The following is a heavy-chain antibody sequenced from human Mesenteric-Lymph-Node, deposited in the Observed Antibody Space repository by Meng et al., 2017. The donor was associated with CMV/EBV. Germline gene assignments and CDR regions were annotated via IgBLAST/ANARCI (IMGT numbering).Heavy chain of an antibody. J-gene: IGHJ4*02. CDR1: GFMFEDFA. Sequence: GGSLRLSCTASGFMFEDFAMHWVRQAPGKGLEWVSGINWSGDSIGYADSVKGRFTISRHNAKNSLYLQMNSLRPEDTALYYCAKDLRGASYYFDYWGQGTLVTVSS. V-gene: IGHV3-9*01. CDR3: AKDLRGASYYFDY. CDR2: INWSGDSI. D-gene: IGHD1-26*01.